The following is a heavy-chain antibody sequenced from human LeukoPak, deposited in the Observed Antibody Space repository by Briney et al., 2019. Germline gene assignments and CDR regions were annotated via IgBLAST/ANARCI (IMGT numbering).Heavy chain of an antibody. V-gene: IGHV3-23*01. Sequence: GGSLRLSCAASGFTFSSYAMSWVRQAPWKGLEWVSAISGSGGSTYYADSVKGRFTISRDNSKNTLYLQMNSLRVEDTAVYYCAKAPRTGGNSGRAFDYWGQGTLVTVSS. CDR2: ISGSGGST. CDR1: GFTFSSYA. D-gene: IGHD4-23*01. CDR3: AKAPRTGGNSGRAFDY. J-gene: IGHJ4*02.